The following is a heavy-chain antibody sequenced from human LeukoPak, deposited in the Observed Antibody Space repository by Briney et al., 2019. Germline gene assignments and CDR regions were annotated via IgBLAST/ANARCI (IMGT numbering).Heavy chain of an antibody. V-gene: IGHV3-74*03. Sequence: GGSLRLSCAASGFTFSSYWMHWVRQAPGKGLVLVSGTNTDGSSTMYADSVKGRFTIARDNAKNRLYLQMNSLRAEDTAVYYCYGANAEHWGQGTLVTVSS. CDR2: TNTDGSST. CDR1: GFTFSSYW. CDR3: YGANAEH. J-gene: IGHJ1*01. D-gene: IGHD4-23*01.